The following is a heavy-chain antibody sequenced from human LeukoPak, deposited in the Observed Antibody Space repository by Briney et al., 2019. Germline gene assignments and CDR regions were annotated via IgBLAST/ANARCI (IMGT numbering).Heavy chain of an antibody. CDR2: ISYDGSNK. V-gene: IGHV3-30-3*01. CDR1: GFTFSDYY. CDR3: ARDLGHFGVGATLDY. D-gene: IGHD1-26*01. Sequence: GGSLRLSCAASGFTFSDYYMSWIRQAPGKGLEWVAVISYDGSNKYYADSVKGRFTISRDISKNTLFLQMNSLRAEDTAVYYCARDLGHFGVGATLDYWGQGTLVTVSS. J-gene: IGHJ4*02.